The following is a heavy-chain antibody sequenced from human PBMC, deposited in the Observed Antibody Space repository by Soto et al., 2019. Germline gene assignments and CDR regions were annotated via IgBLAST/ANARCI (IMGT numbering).Heavy chain of an antibody. D-gene: IGHD1-1*01. CDR1: RYIFTAYF. Sequence: QVQLVQSGAEVKKPGASVKVSCKAPRYIFTAYFMHWVRQAPGQGLEWMGWINPNNGATHYGLSFQGRVTMTRNKSLSTAYTELSSLRSDDTAVYYCASHDPGARFDPWGQGTLVIVSS. CDR3: ASHDPGARFDP. CDR2: INPNNGAT. V-gene: IGHV1-2*02. J-gene: IGHJ5*01.